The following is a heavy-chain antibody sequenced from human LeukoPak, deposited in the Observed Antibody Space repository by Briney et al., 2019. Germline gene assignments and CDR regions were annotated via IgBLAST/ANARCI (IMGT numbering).Heavy chain of an antibody. D-gene: IGHD3-3*01. J-gene: IGHJ4*02. Sequence: GGSLRLSCAASGFTFSSYWMSWVRQAPGKGLEWVANIKQDGSEKYYVDSVKGRFTISRDNAKNSLYLQMNSLRAEDTAVYYCERGLDYDFWSGYYVYWGQGTLVTVSP. CDR1: GFTFSSYW. V-gene: IGHV3-7*01. CDR3: ERGLDYDFWSGYYVY. CDR2: IKQDGSEK.